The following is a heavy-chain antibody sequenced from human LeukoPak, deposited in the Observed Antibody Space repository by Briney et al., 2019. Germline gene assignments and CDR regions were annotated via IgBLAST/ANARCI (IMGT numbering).Heavy chain of an antibody. CDR1: GFTFDDYA. CDR3: ARHTYDSLTGSEDAFDI. D-gene: IGHD3-9*01. Sequence: PGRSLRLSCAASGFTFDDYAMHWVRQAPGKGLEWVSGISWNSGSIGYADSVKGRFTISRDNAKNSLYLQMNSLRAEDTAVYYCARHTYDSLTGSEDAFDIWGQGTMVTISS. J-gene: IGHJ3*02. V-gene: IGHV3-9*01. CDR2: ISWNSGSI.